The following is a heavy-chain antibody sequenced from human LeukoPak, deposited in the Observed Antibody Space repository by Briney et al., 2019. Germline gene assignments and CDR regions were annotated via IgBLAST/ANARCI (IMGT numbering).Heavy chain of an antibody. CDR1: GFTFSNYL. J-gene: IGHJ4*02. CDR2: ISKSASTT. Sequence: GGSLRLSCAASGFTFSNYLMNWVRQAPGKGLEWVSYISKSASTTYYADSVKGRFTISRDTARNSVYLQMNSLTAEDTAVYYCARDLVVVPASPYYFDYWGQGTLVTVSS. V-gene: IGHV3-48*01. D-gene: IGHD2-15*01. CDR3: ARDLVVVPASPYYFDY.